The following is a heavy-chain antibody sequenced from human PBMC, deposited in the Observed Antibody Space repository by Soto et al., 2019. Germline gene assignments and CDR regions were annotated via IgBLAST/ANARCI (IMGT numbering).Heavy chain of an antibody. CDR1: GGSISSGGYY. J-gene: IGHJ5*02. CDR2: IYYSGST. V-gene: IGHV4-31*03. CDR3: ARAPHSCSSTSCYRDWFDP. D-gene: IGHD2-2*01. Sequence: QVQLQELGPGLVKPSQTLSLTCTVSGGSISSGGYYWSWIRQHPGKGLEWIGYIYYSGSTYYNPSLKSRVTISVDTSKTQFSLKLSSVTAADTAVYYCARAPHSCSSTSCYRDWFDPWGQGTLVTVSS.